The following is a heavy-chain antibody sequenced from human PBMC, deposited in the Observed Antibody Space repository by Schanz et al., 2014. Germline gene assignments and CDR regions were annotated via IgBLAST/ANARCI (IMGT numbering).Heavy chain of an antibody. V-gene: IGHV3-48*01. CDR3: ARKMKLGVYGGRGHDSLDI. J-gene: IGHJ3*02. CDR1: GFTFSAYY. D-gene: IGHD2-15*01. Sequence: EVQLLESGGGLVQPGGSLRLSCAASGFTFSAYYMDWVRQAPGKGLEWVSYFSRSTPDIYYADSVKGRFTISGDSSKYTVYLQMNSLRAEDTAVYYCARKMKLGVYGGRGHDSLDIWGQGTMVTGSS. CDR2: FSRSTPDI.